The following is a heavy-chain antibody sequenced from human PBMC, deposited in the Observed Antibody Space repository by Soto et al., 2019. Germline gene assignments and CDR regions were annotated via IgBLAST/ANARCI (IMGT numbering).Heavy chain of an antibody. CDR2: ISSSGSTI. Sequence: EVQLVESGGGLVQPGGSLRLSCAASGFTFSSYEMNWVRQAPGKGLEWVSYISSSGSTIYYADSVKGRFTISRDNAKNSLYLQMNSLRAEDTAVYYCVRYCSTTLCNGVATRTFDYWGQGTLVTVSS. J-gene: IGHJ4*02. D-gene: IGHD2-2*01. CDR1: GFTFSSYE. CDR3: VRYCSTTLCNGVATRTFDY. V-gene: IGHV3-48*03.